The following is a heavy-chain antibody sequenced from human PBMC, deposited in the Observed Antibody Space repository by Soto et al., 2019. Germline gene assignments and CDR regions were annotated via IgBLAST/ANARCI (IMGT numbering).Heavy chain of an antibody. CDR1: GGSISTYY. V-gene: IGHV4-4*07. CDR3: ARGKVTGVYYCLDV. CDR2: IYTSGGT. J-gene: IGHJ6*01. Sequence: SETLSLTSSVSGGSISTYYCSWSRQPAGKGLEWIGRIYTSGGTNYSPSLKSRVTMSRDTSKKQFFLNLSSVTAADTAVYYCARGKVTGVYYCLDVWGQGTTVTFSS. D-gene: IGHD1-20*01.